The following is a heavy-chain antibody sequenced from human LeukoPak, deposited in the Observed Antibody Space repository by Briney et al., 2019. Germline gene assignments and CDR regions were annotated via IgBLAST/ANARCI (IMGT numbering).Heavy chain of an antibody. D-gene: IGHD2-21*02. CDR2: IRYDGSNQ. Sequence: GGSLRLSCVASGFTFSNYGVHWVRQAPDKGLEWVAFIRYDGSNQHYADSVKGRFTISRDNSKNKLFLQMNSLRAEDTAVYYCARVRYCGGDCYLYYYYYYYMDVWGKGTTVTISS. J-gene: IGHJ6*03. CDR3: ARVRYCGGDCYLYYYYYYYMDV. V-gene: IGHV3-30*02. CDR1: GFTFSNYG.